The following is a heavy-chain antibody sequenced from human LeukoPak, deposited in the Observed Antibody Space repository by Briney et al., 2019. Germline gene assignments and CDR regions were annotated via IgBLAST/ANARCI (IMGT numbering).Heavy chain of an antibody. J-gene: IGHJ3*02. D-gene: IGHD4-17*01. CDR1: GYTFTGYY. V-gene: IGHV1-2*05. CDR3: ARIMTTVTTYAFDI. CDR2: INPNSGGT. Sequence: ASVKVSCKASGYTFTGYYMHWVRQAPGQGREWMGRINPNSGGTNYAQKFQGRVTMTRDTSISTAYMELSRLRSDDTGVYYCARIMTTVTTYAFDILGQGTMVTVSS.